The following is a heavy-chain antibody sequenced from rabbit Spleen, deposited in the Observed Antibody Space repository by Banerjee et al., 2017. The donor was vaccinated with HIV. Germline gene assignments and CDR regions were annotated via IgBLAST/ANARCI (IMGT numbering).Heavy chain of an antibody. D-gene: IGHD1-1*01. V-gene: IGHV1S45*01. CDR1: GFSFSNSYW. CDR3: ARDVQSGSDWACNL. CDR2: ISGANSGGT. J-gene: IGHJ4*01. Sequence: QEQLEESGGDLVKPEGSLTLTCTASGFSFSNSYWICWVRQPPGKRPEWIGCISGANSGGTWYANWATGRFTISKTSTTTVTLEMTSLRVADTATYFCARDVQSGSDWACNLWGQGTLVTVS.